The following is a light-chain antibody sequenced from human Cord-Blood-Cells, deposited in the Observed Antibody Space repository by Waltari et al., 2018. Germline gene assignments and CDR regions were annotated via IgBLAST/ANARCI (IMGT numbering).Light chain of an antibody. Sequence: SSELTQDPAVSVALGQTVRITCQGDSLRSYYASWYQQKPGQAPVLVIYGKNNRPVGIPDRFSGSSSGNTASLTSTGAQAEDEADYDCNSRDSSGNHVVFGGGTKLTVL. CDR2: GKN. CDR1: SLRSYY. V-gene: IGLV3-19*01. J-gene: IGLJ2*01. CDR3: NSRDSSGNHVV.